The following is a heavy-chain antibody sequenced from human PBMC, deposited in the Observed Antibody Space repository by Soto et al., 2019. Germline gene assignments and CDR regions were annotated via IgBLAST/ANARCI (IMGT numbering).Heavy chain of an antibody. CDR3: AKDLYSSSWAKKYYFEY. CDR2: ISGSSGST. D-gene: IGHD2-2*01. CDR1: GFTFDSYA. V-gene: IGHV3-23*01. J-gene: IGHJ4*02. Sequence: PGWSLRLSCAASGFTFDSYAMSWVRQAPGKGLEWVSVISGSSGSTDYADSVKGRFIISRDNSKNILYLQMNSLRAEDTAIYYCAKDLYSSSWAKKYYFEYWGQGTQVTVSS.